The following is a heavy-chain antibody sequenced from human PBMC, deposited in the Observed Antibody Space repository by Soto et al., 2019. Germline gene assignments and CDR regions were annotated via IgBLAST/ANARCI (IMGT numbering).Heavy chain of an antibody. D-gene: IGHD7-27*01. CDR3: ARDELNWGRYYYGMDV. CDR2: IYYSGST. CDR1: GGSISSGGYY. Sequence: KASETLSLTCTVSGGSISSGGYYWSWIRQHPGKGLEWIGYIYYSGSTYYNPSLKSRVTISVDTSKNQVSLKLSSVTAADTAVYYCARDELNWGRYYYGMDVWGQGTTVTVAS. V-gene: IGHV4-31*03. J-gene: IGHJ6*02.